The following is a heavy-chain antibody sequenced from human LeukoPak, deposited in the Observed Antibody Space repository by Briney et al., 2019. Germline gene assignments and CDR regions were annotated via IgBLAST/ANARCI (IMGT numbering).Heavy chain of an antibody. D-gene: IGHD7-27*01. Sequence: GGSLRLSCAASGFSFSSYVMHWVRQAPGKGLEWVAVISYDGNHKYYADSVKGRFTISRDNSKNTLYLQMNSLRAEDTAVYYCATKGWATQTGGYYYYYYMDVWGKGTTVTVSS. CDR3: ATKGWATQTGGYYYYYYMDV. CDR1: GFSFSSYV. V-gene: IGHV3-30-3*01. CDR2: ISYDGNHK. J-gene: IGHJ6*03.